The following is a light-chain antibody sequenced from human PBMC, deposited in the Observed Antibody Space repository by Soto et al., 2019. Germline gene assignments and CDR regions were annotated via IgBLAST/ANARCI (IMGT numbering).Light chain of an antibody. CDR3: SSYTTSNTRKRD. J-gene: IGLJ1*01. V-gene: IGLV2-14*03. CDR1: SSDVGGYNY. CDR2: DVS. Sequence: QSALTQPASMSGSPGRSITISCTGTSSDVGGYNYVSWYQHHPGKAPKLMIFDVSNRPSGVSNRFSGSKSGNTASLTISGLQPEDEADYYCSSYTTSNTRKRDFGTGTKVTVL.